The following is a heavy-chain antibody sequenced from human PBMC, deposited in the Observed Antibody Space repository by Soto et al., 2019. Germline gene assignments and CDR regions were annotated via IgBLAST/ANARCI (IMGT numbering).Heavy chain of an antibody. V-gene: IGHV4-39*01. CDR2: IYYSGST. CDR3: ARRRFWSGYYNWFDP. Sequence: SETLSLTCTVSGGSISSSSYYWGWIRQPPGKGLEWIGSIYYSGSTYYNPSLKSRVTISVDTSKNHFSLKLSSVTAADTAVYYCARRRFWSGYYNWFDPWGQGTLVTVSS. CDR1: GGSISSSSYY. D-gene: IGHD3-3*01. J-gene: IGHJ5*02.